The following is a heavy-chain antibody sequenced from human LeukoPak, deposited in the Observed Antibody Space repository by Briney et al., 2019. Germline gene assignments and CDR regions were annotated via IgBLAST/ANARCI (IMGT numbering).Heavy chain of an antibody. V-gene: IGHV4-34*01. CDR3: ARSVSGNYYGMDV. CDR1: GGSLSGYY. CDR2: INHSGST. J-gene: IGHJ6*02. D-gene: IGHD3-3*01. Sequence: PSETLSLTCAVYGGSLSGYYWHWIRQPPGKGLDWIGEINHSGSTNYNPSLKSRVTILVDTSKNQFSLKLRSVTAADTAVYYCARSVSGNYYGMDVWGQGTTVTVSS.